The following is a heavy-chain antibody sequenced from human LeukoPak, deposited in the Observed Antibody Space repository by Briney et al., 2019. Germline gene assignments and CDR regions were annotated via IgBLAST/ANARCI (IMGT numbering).Heavy chain of an antibody. Sequence: GGSLRLSCAASGFIFSGYGMHWVRQAPGKGLEWVALISHDESNKHYADSVKGRFTISRDNSKSTLYLQMNSLRVEDTAIYYCARDDQPRGYSYGYDCWRQGALVSDCS. CDR1: GFIFSGYG. CDR2: ISHDESNK. D-gene: IGHD5-18*01. CDR3: ARDDQPRGYSYGYDC. J-gene: IGHJ4*02. V-gene: IGHV3-30*03.